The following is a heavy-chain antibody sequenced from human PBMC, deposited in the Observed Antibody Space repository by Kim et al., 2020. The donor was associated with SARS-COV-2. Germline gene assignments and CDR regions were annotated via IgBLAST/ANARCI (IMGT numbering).Heavy chain of an antibody. D-gene: IGHD3-3*01. CDR2: IIPIFGTA. Sequence: SVKVSCKASGGTFSSYAISWVRQAPGQGLEWMGGIIPIFGTANYAQKFQGRVTITADESTSTAYMELSSLRSEDTAVYYCARDNDFWKNWFDPWGQGTLVTVSS. J-gene: IGHJ5*02. V-gene: IGHV1-69*13. CDR1: GGTFSSYA. CDR3: ARDNDFWKNWFDP.